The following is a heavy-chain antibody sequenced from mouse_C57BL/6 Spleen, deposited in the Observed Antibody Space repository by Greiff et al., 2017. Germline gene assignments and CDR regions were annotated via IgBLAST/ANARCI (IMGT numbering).Heavy chain of an antibody. D-gene: IGHD1-1*01. V-gene: IGHV1-15*01. J-gene: IGHJ2*01. CDR3: TSDDTTVLNFDY. CDR2: IDPATGGT. Sequence: VQLQQPGAELVRPGASVTLSCKASGYTFTDYEMHWVKQTPVPGLEWIGAIDPATGGTAYNQKFKGKAILTADKSSSTSYMRLRNLTSEDSAGDYCTSDDTTVLNFDYWGQGTTRTVSS. CDR1: GYTFTDYE.